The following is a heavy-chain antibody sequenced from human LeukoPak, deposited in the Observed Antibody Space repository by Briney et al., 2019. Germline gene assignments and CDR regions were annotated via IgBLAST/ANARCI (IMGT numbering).Heavy chain of an antibody. CDR2: INHNAEMI. CDR1: GFPFGSYV. CDR3: ARDHDWAFDL. J-gene: IGHJ4*02. Sequence: GGSLRLSCEGSGFPFGSYVMSWVRQAPGKGLEWIAYINHNAEMIFYPDSVKGRFTISRDNPKKSLYLQMNALRYEDTAIYYCARDHDWAFDLWGQGTLVTFSS. V-gene: IGHV3-48*02. D-gene: IGHD3-9*01.